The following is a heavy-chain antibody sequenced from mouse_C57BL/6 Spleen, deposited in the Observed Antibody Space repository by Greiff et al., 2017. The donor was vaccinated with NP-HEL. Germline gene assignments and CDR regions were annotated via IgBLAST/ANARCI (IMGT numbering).Heavy chain of an antibody. D-gene: IGHD2-2*01. V-gene: IGHV1-15*01. J-gene: IGHJ3*01. Sequence: VQLQQSGAELVRPGASVTLSCKASGYTFTDYEMHWVKQTPVHGLEWIGAIDPETGGTAYNQKFKGKAILTADKSSSTAYMELRSLTSEDSAVYYCTSGDGYAWFVYRGQGTLVTVSA. CDR2: IDPETGGT. CDR3: TSGDGYAWFVY. CDR1: GYTFTDYE.